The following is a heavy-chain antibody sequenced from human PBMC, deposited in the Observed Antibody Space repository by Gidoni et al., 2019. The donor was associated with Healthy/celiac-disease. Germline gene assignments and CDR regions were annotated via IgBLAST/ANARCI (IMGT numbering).Heavy chain of an antibody. V-gene: IGHV4-39*02. CDR1: GGSISSSRYY. CDR2: IYYSGST. CDR3: AREGSSSWIDY. J-gene: IGHJ4*02. Sequence: QLHLQESGPGLVKPSETLSLTCTVSGGSISSSRYYWGWIRQPPGKGLEWIGSIYYSGSTYYNPSLKSRVTISVDTSKNQFSLKLSSVTAADTAVYYCAREGSSSWIDYWGQGTLVTVSS. D-gene: IGHD6-13*01.